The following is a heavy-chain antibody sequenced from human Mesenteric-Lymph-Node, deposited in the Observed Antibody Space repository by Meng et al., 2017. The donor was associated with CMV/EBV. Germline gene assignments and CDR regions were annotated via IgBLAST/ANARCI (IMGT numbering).Heavy chain of an antibody. V-gene: IGHV4-34*01. Sequence: SETLSLTCTVSGASIGSHYWSWIRQPPGKGLEWIGEINHSGSTNYNPSLKSRVTISVDTSKNQFSLKLSSVTAADTAVYYCARVEAGWGSYYFDYWGQGTLVTVSS. J-gene: IGHJ4*02. CDR3: ARVEAGWGSYYFDY. CDR2: INHSGST. D-gene: IGHD3-16*01. CDR1: GASIGSHY.